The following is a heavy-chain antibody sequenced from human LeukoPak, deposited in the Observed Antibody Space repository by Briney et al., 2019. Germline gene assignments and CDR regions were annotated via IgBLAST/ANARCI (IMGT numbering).Heavy chain of an antibody. Sequence: ASVKVSCKASENIFTNYYMHWVRQAPGQGLEWMGIINPSGGSTSYAQKFQGRVTMTRDTSTITVYMELSSLRSEDTAVYYCARDLGPDCSSTSCYATGGHHAFDIWGQGTMVTVSS. CDR2: INPSGGST. J-gene: IGHJ3*02. D-gene: IGHD2-2*01. V-gene: IGHV1-46*01. CDR3: ARDLGPDCSSTSCYATGGHHAFDI. CDR1: ENIFTNYY.